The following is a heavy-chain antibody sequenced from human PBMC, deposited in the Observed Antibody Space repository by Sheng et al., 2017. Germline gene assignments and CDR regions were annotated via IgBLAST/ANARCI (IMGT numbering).Heavy chain of an antibody. V-gene: IGHV4-38-2*01. CDR3: ARPGYCSGGSCEYDAFDI. CDR1: GYSISSGYY. D-gene: IGHD2-15*01. Sequence: QVQLQESGPGLVKPSETLSLTCAVSGYSISSGYYWGWIRQPPGKGLEWIGSIYHSGSTYYNPSLKSRVTISVDTSKNQFSLKLSSVTAADTAVYYCARPGYCSGGSCEYDAFDIWGQGTMVTV. CDR2: IYHSGST. J-gene: IGHJ3*02.